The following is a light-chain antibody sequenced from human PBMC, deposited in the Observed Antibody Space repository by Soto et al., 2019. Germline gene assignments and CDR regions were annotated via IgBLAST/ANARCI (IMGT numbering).Light chain of an antibody. CDR1: SSDVGAHNF. V-gene: IGLV2-14*01. Sequence: QSVLTQPASVSASPGQSITISCTGTSSDVGAHNFVSWYQQHPGQAPKLMIYEVSNRPSAVSDRFSGSKSGNTASLTISGLQAQDEADYVGTTNTNSAARVFGSGTKVTVL. CDR2: EVS. CDR3: TTNTNSAARV. J-gene: IGLJ1*01.